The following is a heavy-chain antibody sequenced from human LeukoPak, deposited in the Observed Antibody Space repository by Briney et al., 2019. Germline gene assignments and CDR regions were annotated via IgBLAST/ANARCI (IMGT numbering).Heavy chain of an antibody. CDR2: IKQDGSEK. Sequence: GGSLRLSCAASGFALSSYWMSWVRQAPGKGLEWVANIKQDGSEKYYVDSVKGRFTISRDNAKNSLYLQMNSLRAEDTAVYYCARDPYSSGWYGNENYYWFDPWGQGTLVTVSS. D-gene: IGHD6-19*01. CDR3: ARDPYSSGWYGNENYYWFDP. J-gene: IGHJ5*02. V-gene: IGHV3-7*01. CDR1: GFALSSYW.